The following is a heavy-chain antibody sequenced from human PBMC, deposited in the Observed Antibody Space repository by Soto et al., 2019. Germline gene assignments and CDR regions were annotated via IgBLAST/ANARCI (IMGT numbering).Heavy chain of an antibody. CDR2: INSDGTKT. CDR1: GFTFNTYW. V-gene: IGHV3-74*01. CDR3: ATVATNSYNWLDP. D-gene: IGHD5-12*01. J-gene: IGHJ5*02. Sequence: EVQLVESGGTLVQPGGSLRLSCAASGFTFNTYWMHWVRQAPGKGLVWVSRINSDGTKTTYADSVKGRFTISRDNAKNTVYLQMNSLRAEDTAMYYCATVATNSYNWLDPWSQGTLVTVSS.